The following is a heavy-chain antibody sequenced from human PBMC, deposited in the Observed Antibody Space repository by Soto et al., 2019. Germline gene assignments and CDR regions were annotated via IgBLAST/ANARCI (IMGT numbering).Heavy chain of an antibody. D-gene: IGHD3-10*01. V-gene: IGHV1-18*01. CDR2: INTHNGNT. CDR1: RYTFNTYG. Sequence: APAKVSCKASRYTFNTYGISWARQAQGQGLEWLGWINTHNGNTNYAQNLQGRVIMTADTSTNTAYMELRSLRSDDTAIYYCTREGSAPYYYYGMDSWVQGTTVTVSS. J-gene: IGHJ6*02. CDR3: TREGSAPYYYYGMDS.